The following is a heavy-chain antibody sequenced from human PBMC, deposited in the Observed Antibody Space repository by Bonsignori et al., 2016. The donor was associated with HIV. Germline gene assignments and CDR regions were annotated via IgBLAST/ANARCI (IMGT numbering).Heavy chain of an antibody. CDR2: ISSDGTNE. J-gene: IGHJ4*02. Sequence: WIRQPPGRGLEWVAVISSDGTNEYYAESVKGRFTISRDNSKNSLYLEMSSLRPEDTALYYCAKDRGYLVVITFSLDNWGQGTLVTVSS. V-gene: IGHV3-30*18. CDR3: AKDRGYLVVITFSLDN. D-gene: IGHD3-22*01.